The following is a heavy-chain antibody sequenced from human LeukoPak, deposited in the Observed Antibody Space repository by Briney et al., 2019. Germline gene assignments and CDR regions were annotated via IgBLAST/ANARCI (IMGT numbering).Heavy chain of an antibody. CDR2: INPNSGGT. Sequence: ASVKVSCKASGYTFTGYYMHWVRQAPGQGLEWMGWINPNSGGTNYAQKFQGRVTMTRDTSISTAYMELSRLRSDDTAVYYCARGNYDTLTGYYRSYWYFDLWGRGTLVTVSS. CDR1: GYTFTGYY. J-gene: IGHJ2*01. CDR3: ARGNYDTLTGYYRSYWYFDL. V-gene: IGHV1-2*02. D-gene: IGHD3-9*01.